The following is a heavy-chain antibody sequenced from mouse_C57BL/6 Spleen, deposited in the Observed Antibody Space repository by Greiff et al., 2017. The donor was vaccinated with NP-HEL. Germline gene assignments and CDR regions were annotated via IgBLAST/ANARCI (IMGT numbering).Heavy chain of an antibody. V-gene: IGHV1S81*02. CDR1: GYTLTSYW. CDR3: ARRRINCED. CDR2: INPSNGRT. J-gene: IGHJ2*01. D-gene: IGHD4-1*01. Sequence: QVQLQQPGAELVNPGASVNLSCKASGYTLTSYWMHWVKQRPGQGLEWIGEINPSNGRTNYNEKFKSKDTLTVDISSSPADMQLSSPTSEDSAVYYGARRRINCEDRGQGTTLTVSS.